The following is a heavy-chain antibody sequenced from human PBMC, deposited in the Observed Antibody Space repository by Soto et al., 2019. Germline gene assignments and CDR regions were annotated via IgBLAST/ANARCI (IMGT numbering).Heavy chain of an antibody. D-gene: IGHD2-15*01. CDR1: GGSIRSYY. V-gene: IGHV4-59*08. CDR2: IYYSGST. Sequence: PSETLSLTCTVSGGSIRSYYWSWIRQPPGKGLEWIGYIYYSGSTNYNPSLKSRVTMSVDTSKNQFSLKMSSVTAADTAVYYCARHPPYSDHFYFEYWGQGTRVTVSS. CDR3: ARHPPYSDHFYFEY. J-gene: IGHJ4*02.